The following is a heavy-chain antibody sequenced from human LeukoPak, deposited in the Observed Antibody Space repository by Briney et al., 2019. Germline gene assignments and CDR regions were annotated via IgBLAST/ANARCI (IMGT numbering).Heavy chain of an antibody. CDR1: GGSISSGGYS. Sequence: PSETLSLTCAVSGGSISSGGYSWSWIRQPPGKGLEWIGYIYHSGSTYYNPSLKSRVTISVDRSKNQFSLNLSSVTAADTAVYYCARGDYPYSFDPWGQGTLVTVSS. CDR3: ARGDYPYSFDP. CDR2: IYHSGST. V-gene: IGHV4-30-2*01. J-gene: IGHJ5*02. D-gene: IGHD4-17*01.